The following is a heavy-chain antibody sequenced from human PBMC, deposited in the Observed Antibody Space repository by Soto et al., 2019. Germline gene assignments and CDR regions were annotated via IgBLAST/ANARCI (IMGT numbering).Heavy chain of an antibody. CDR2: IYYSGST. V-gene: IGHV4-30-4*01. Sequence: LSLTCTVSGGSISSGDYYWSWIRQPPGKGLEWIGYIYYSGSTYYNPSLKSRVTISVDTSKNQLSLKLSSVTAADTAVYYCARDVNFYDSSGYYAGDAFDIWGQGTKVTVSS. J-gene: IGHJ3*02. CDR1: GGSISSGDYY. CDR3: ARDVNFYDSSGYYAGDAFDI. D-gene: IGHD3-22*01.